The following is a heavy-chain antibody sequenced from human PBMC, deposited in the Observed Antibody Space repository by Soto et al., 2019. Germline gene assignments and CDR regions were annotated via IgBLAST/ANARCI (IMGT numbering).Heavy chain of an antibody. J-gene: IGHJ4*02. CDR1: GFTFSNYW. Sequence: VGSLRLSCAASGFTFSNYWMNWVRQAPGKGLEWVANIKQDGSEKNYVDSVKGRFTISRDNAKNSLYLQMNSLSADDTAVFYCAKDGPDDSSGYFSFEYWGQGTLVTVSS. D-gene: IGHD3-22*01. CDR2: IKQDGSEK. V-gene: IGHV3-7*03. CDR3: AKDGPDDSSGYFSFEY.